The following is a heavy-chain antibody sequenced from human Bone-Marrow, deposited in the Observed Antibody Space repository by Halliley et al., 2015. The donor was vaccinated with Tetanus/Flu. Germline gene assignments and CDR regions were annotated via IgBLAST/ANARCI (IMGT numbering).Heavy chain of an antibody. CDR1: GGTFSTYV. V-gene: IGHV1-69*06. J-gene: IGHJ4*02. D-gene: IGHD2-21*02. Sequence: QLVQSGAEVKKSGSSMKVSCTASGGTFSTYVISWVRQAPGQGLEWMGGIIPILDKPSYAQRFQGRVTISADKSTSTAYMEVTGLRSDDTAVYFCARRNCHGDCENRYYFDYWGQGTLVTVSS. CDR2: IIPILDKP. CDR3: ARRNCHGDCENRYYFDY.